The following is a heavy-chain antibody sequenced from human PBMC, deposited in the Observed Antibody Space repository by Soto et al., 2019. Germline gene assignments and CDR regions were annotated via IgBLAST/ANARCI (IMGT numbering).Heavy chain of an antibody. Sequence: SETLSLTCAVSGYSISSGYYWGWIRQPPGKGREWIGSIYHSGSTYYNPPLKSRVTISVDTSKNQFSLKLSSVIAADTAVYYCAGWGKQDWGGDYWGQGTLVTVSS. CDR3: AGWGKQDWGGDY. J-gene: IGHJ4*02. CDR1: GYSISSGYY. D-gene: IGHD3-16*01. V-gene: IGHV4-38-2*01. CDR2: IYHSGST.